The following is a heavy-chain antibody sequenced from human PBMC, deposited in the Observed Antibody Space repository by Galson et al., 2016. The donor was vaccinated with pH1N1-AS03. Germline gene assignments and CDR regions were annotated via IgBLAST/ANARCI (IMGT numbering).Heavy chain of an antibody. J-gene: IGHJ5*02. V-gene: IGHV1-2*02. CDR3: ARNRPIAVSGTDGFDP. D-gene: IGHD6-19*01. CDR1: GYTLTEYY. CDR2: INPNSGGT. Sequence: SVKVSCKASGYTLTEYYLHWVRQAPGQGPEWMGWINPNSGGTKYAQKFQGRVTMTRDTSISTAYMGMSNLKSDDTAVYYCARNRPIAVSGTDGFDPWGQGTLVAVSS.